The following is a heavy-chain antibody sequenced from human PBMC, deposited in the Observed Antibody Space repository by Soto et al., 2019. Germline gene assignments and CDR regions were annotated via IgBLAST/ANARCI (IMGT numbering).Heavy chain of an antibody. CDR2: IYHSGST. CDR1: GGSISSYY. CDR3: ARGRGRYYYYGMDV. J-gene: IGHJ6*02. Sequence: SETLSLTCTVSGGSISSYYWSWIRQPPGKGLEWIGYIYHSGSTNYNPSLKSRVTISVDTSKNQFSLKLSSVTAADTAVYYCARGRGRYYYYGMDVWGQGTTVTVSS. D-gene: IGHD1-26*01. V-gene: IGHV4-59*12.